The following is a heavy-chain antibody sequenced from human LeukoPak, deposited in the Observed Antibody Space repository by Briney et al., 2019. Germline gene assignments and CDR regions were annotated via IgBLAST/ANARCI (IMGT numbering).Heavy chain of an antibody. CDR1: GYTFTSYG. V-gene: IGHV1-18*01. Sequence: VASVKVSCKASGYTFTSYGISWVRQAPGQGLEWMGWISAYNGNTNYAQKLQGRVTMTTDTSTSTAYMELRSLRSDDTAVYYCARPAYGDYADAFDIWGQGTMVTVSS. D-gene: IGHD4-17*01. CDR3: ARPAYGDYADAFDI. J-gene: IGHJ3*02. CDR2: ISAYNGNT.